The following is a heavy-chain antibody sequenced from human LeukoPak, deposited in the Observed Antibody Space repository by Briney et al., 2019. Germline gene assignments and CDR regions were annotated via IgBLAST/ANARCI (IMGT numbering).Heavy chain of an antibody. CDR2: IRYDGSNK. J-gene: IGHJ2*01. CDR1: GFTFSSYG. Sequence: GGSLRLSCAASGFTFSSYGMHWVRQAPGKGLEWVAFIRYDGSNKYYADSVKGRFTISRDNSKNTLYLQMNSLRAEDTALYYCAKDSGCSGGSCYSGYFDLWGRGTLVTVSS. CDR3: AKDSGCSGGSCYSGYFDL. V-gene: IGHV3-30*02. D-gene: IGHD2-15*01.